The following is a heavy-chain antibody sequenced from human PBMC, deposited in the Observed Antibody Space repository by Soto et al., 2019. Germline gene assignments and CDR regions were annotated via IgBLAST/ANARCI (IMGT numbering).Heavy chain of an antibody. CDR2: ISSSGSTI. Sequence: EVQLVESGGGLVQPGGSLRLSCAASGFSFNTYEMNWVRQAPGKGLEWVSYISSSGSTIYYADSVKGRFTVSRDNGKNSLYLQMNSLRAEDTSVYYCAYGGSCDYWGQGTQVTVSS. CDR3: AYGGSCDY. J-gene: IGHJ4*02. CDR1: GFSFNTYE. V-gene: IGHV3-48*03. D-gene: IGHD1-26*01.